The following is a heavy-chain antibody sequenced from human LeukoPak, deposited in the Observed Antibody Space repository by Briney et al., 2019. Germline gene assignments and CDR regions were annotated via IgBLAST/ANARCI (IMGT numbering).Heavy chain of an antibody. CDR2: LYYSGST. D-gene: IGHD2-2*01. J-gene: IGHJ4*02. Sequence: PSETLSLTCTVSGGSISSSNYYWGWIRQPPGKGLEWIGSLYYSGSTYYNPSLKSRVTISVDTSKNQFSLKVTSVTAADTAIYYCAGIVPAALTYWGQGTLVIVSS. CDR3: AGIVPAALTY. CDR1: GGSISSSNYY. V-gene: IGHV4-39*01.